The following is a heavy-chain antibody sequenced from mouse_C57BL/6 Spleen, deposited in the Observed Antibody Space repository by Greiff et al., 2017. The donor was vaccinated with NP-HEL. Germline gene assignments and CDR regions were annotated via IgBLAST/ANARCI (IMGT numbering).Heavy chain of an antibody. CDR3: ARPLIYYYGSSYGYFDY. D-gene: IGHD1-1*01. Sequence: EVKLMESEGGLVQPGRSMKLSCTASGFTFSDYYMAWVRQVPEKGLEWVANINYDGSSTYYLDSLKSRFIISRDNAKNILYLQMSSLKSEDTATYYCARPLIYYYGSSYGYFDYWGQGTTLTVSS. CDR1: GFTFSDYY. CDR2: INYDGSST. J-gene: IGHJ2*01. V-gene: IGHV5-16*01.